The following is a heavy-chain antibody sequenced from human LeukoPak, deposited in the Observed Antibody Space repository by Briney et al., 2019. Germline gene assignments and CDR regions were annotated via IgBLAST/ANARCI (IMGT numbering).Heavy chain of an antibody. J-gene: IGHJ5*02. D-gene: IGHD4-17*01. V-gene: IGHV1-46*01. CDR3: ARGLSTVPYPGWFDP. Sequence: ASVKVSCKTSGYTFTSYYMHWMRQAPGQGLEWVGMINPNGGGTSSAQKLQGRVTMTTDTSTSTAYMELRSLRSDDTAVYYCARGLSTVPYPGWFDPWGQGTLVTVSS. CDR2: INPNGGGT. CDR1: GYTFTSYY.